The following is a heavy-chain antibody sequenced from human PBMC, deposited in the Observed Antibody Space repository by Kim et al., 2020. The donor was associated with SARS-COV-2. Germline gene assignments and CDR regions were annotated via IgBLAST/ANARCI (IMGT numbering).Heavy chain of an antibody. Sequence: DSVKGRVTISRDNSKNTLYLQMNSLRAEDTAVYYCARVGDYGSGSYHFDYWGQGTLVTVSS. CDR3: ARVGDYGSGSYHFDY. D-gene: IGHD3-10*01. J-gene: IGHJ4*02. V-gene: IGHV3-30*07.